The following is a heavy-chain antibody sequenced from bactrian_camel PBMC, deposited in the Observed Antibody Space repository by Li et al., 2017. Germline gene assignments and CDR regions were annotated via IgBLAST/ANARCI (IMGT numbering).Heavy chain of an antibody. V-gene: IGHV3S35*01. D-gene: IGHD6*01. CDR1: GYTASRYG. Sequence: VQLVESGGGSVQAGGSLRLSCTASGYTASRYGMSWVRQAPGKEREGVAHISSGGSVPTYSDSVKGRFTASRDNAQNTVYLQMNSLKPDDTAVYSCASGRGVVAVGFVDYWGQGTQVTVS. CDR3: ASGRGVVAVGFVDY. CDR2: ISSGGSVP. J-gene: IGHJ4*01.